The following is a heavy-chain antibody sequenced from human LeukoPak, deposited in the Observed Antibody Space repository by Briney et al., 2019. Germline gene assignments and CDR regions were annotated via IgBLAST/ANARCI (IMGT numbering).Heavy chain of an antibody. CDR2: ISENGGDT. J-gene: IGHJ4*02. CDR3: AKVREEWFGELYYFDY. V-gene: IGHV3-64*01. Sequence: GGSLRLSCAASGFRFSSYSMHWVRQAPGRGLEYVSAISENGGDTYYANSVKGRFTISRDNSKNTLYLQMNSLRAEDTAVYYCAKVREEWFGELYYFDYWGQGTLVTVSS. D-gene: IGHD3-10*01. CDR1: GFRFSSYS.